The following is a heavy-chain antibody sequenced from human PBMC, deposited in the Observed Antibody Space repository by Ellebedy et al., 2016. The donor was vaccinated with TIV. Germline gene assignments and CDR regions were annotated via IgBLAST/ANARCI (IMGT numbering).Heavy chain of an antibody. CDR3: ARGLSYWYFDL. J-gene: IGHJ2*01. D-gene: IGHD2/OR15-2a*01. V-gene: IGHV1-18*01. CDR2: VNAYNSYT. CDR1: GYTFSNSG. Sequence: ASVKVSXXASGYTFSNSGISWLRQAPGQGLEWMGWVNAYNSYTIYAQQLQGRVTMTTDASTSAAYMELRSLRSDDTAVYYCARGLSYWYFDLWGRGTLVTVSS.